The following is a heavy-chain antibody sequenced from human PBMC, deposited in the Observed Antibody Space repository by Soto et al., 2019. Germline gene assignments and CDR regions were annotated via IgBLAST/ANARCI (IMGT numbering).Heavy chain of an antibody. J-gene: IGHJ5*02. D-gene: IGHD4-17*01. CDR1: GGSVTTDVFH. CDR2: ISHNGRT. CDR3: ARHLSGAYPNSSGFEP. Sequence: QVQLQESGPGLVKPSETLSLTCTVSGGSVTTDVFHWNWIRQHPGKGLEWIGYISHNGRTYYNPSLGGRLSFSLDTSKNLFSLRLTSVTAPDTAIYYCARHLSGAYPNSSGFEPWGQGTLVTVSA. V-gene: IGHV4-31*03.